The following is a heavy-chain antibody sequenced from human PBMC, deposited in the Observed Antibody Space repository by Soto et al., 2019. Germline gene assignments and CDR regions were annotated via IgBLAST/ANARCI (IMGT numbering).Heavy chain of an antibody. J-gene: IGHJ5*02. Sequence: GVLRLSCAASGFTFSNACMSWVRQAPGKGLEWVGRIKSKTDGGTTDYAAPVKGRFIISRDDSKNTLYLQMNSLKTEDTAVYYCTTEDDSSKGWFDPWGQGTLVPVSS. CDR3: TTEDDSSKGWFDP. D-gene: IGHD3-22*01. CDR2: IKSKTDGGTT. CDR1: GFTFSNAC. V-gene: IGHV3-15*01.